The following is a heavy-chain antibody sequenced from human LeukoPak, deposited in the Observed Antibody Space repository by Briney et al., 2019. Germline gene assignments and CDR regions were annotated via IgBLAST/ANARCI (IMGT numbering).Heavy chain of an antibody. V-gene: IGHV3-13*01. D-gene: IGHD2-15*01. CDR3: AREAQGYCSGGSCYGMDV. J-gene: IGHJ6*02. CDR1: GFTFSSYD. Sequence: GGSLRLSCAASGFTFSSYDMHWVRHATGKGLEWVSAIGTAGDTYYPGSVKGRFTISRENAKNSLYLQMNSLRAGDTAVYYCAREAQGYCSGGSCYGMDVWGQGTTVTVSS. CDR2: IGTAGDT.